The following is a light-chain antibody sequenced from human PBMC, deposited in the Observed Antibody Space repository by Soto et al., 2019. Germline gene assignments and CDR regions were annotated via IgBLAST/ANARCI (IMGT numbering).Light chain of an antibody. V-gene: IGLV2-14*03. J-gene: IGLJ1*01. CDR3: CAYSTSGTHV. Sequence: QSALTQPASVSGSPGQPITFSCTGTSSDVGSYDYVSWHQQHPGKAPKLIIYDVNNRPSGVPSRFSGSKSGNTASLIISGLQTEDEADYYCCAYSTSGTHVFGTGTQLTVL. CDR1: SSDVGSYDY. CDR2: DVN.